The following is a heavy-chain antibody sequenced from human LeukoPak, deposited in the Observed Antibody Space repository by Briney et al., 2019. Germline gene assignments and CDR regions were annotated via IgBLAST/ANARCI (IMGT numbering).Heavy chain of an antibody. CDR1: GLTFSGSA. J-gene: IGHJ4*02. Sequence: GGSLRLSCAASGLTFSGSAMHWVRQASGKGLEWVGRIGSKANSYATAYAASVKGRFTISRDDSKNTAYLQMNSLKTEDTAVYYCIKAVAPDYWGQGTLVTVSS. V-gene: IGHV3-73*01. CDR2: IGSKANSYAT. D-gene: IGHD6-19*01. CDR3: IKAVAPDY.